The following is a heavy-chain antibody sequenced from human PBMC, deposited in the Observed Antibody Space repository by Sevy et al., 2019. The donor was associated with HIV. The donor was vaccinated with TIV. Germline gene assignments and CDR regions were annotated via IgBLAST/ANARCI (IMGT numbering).Heavy chain of an antibody. CDR1: RFTFSTYD. Sequence: GGSLRLSCAASRFTFSTYDIHWVRQAPRKGLEWVAVISHDGSYQYYTDSVKGRFTISRDDSKNKAYLQMNSLRADDSGVYYCAKGQGYDYIWGNERSEYYFDYWGQGTLVTVSS. CDR2: ISHDGSYQ. CDR3: AKGQGYDYIWGNERSEYYFDY. J-gene: IGHJ4*02. V-gene: IGHV3-30*18. D-gene: IGHD3-16*01.